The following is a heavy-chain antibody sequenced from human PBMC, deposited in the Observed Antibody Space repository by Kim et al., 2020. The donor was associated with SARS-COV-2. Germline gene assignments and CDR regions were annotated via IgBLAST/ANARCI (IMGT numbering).Heavy chain of an antibody. CDR3: AKDQSGNYYYYSGMDV. CDR1: GFMFSSHA. V-gene: IGHV3-23*01. J-gene: IGHJ6*02. D-gene: IGHD1-26*01. CDR2: ISGGGDTT. Sequence: GGSLRLSCVASGFMFSSHAMTWVRQAPGKGLERVSIISGGGDTTYYADSVEGRFTVSRDNSKNTLYLQMNSLRAEDTALYFCAKDQSGNYYYYSGMDVWGPGTTVTVSS.